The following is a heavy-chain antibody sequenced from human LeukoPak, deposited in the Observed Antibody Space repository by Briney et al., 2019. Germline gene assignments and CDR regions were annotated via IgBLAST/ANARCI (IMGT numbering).Heavy chain of an antibody. V-gene: IGHV4-34*01. CDR1: GGSFIDYY. CDR2: INHSGST. D-gene: IGHD3-22*01. J-gene: IGHJ4*02. CDR3: ARGYYYDSSGYYLGY. Sequence: SSETLSLTCAVYGGSFIDYYWTWIRQPPGKGLEWIGEINHSGSTNYNPSLKSRVTIFVDTSKSQFSLKLNSVTAADTAVYYCARGYYYDSSGYYLGYWGQGNLVTVSS.